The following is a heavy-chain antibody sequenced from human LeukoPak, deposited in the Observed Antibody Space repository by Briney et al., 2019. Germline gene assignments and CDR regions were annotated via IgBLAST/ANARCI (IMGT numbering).Heavy chain of an antibody. D-gene: IGHD3-22*01. Sequence: GGSLRLSCAASGFTVSSNYMSWVRQAPGKGLEWVSVIYSGGSTYYADSVKGRFTISRDNSKNTLYLQMNSRRAEDTAVYYCARLRRYYYDSSGYYEDAFDIWGQGTMVTVSS. V-gene: IGHV3-53*01. J-gene: IGHJ3*02. CDR2: IYSGGST. CDR1: GFTVSSNY. CDR3: ARLRRYYYDSSGYYEDAFDI.